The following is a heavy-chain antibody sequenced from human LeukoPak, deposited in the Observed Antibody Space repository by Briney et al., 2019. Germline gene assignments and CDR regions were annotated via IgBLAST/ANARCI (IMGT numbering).Heavy chain of an antibody. J-gene: IGHJ1*01. V-gene: IGHV4-61*02. CDR1: GGSISSGSYY. D-gene: IGHD1-26*01. Sequence: PSETLSLTCTVSGGSISSGSYYWSWIRQPAGKGLEWIGRIYTSGSTNYNPSLKRRVTISVDTSKNQFSLKLSSVTAADTAVYYCARARIVGVSKYFQHWGQGTLVTVSS. CDR2: IYTSGST. CDR3: ARARIVGVSKYFQH.